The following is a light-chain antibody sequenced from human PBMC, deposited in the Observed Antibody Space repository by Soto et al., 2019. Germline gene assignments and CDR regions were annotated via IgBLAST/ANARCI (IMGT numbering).Light chain of an antibody. CDR3: QQLDSDPPWT. CDR1: PDISTS. J-gene: IGKJ1*01. Sequence: IQLTQSPSSLSASVGARVTITCRASPDISTSLAWYQQNPGRAPKLLIYLASNLHTVVPSRFSDSGSGTEFTLTISSLQPEDFATYYCQQLDSDPPWTFGQGTRVEIK. CDR2: LAS. V-gene: IGKV1-9*01.